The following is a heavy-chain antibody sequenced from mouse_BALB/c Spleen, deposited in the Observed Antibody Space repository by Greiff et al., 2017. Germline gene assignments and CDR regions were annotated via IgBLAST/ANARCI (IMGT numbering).Heavy chain of an antibody. CDR3: ARGGDGYYGFAY. V-gene: IGHV1-18*01. D-gene: IGHD2-3*01. CDR2: INPYNGGT. J-gene: IGHJ3*01. CDR1: GYSFTGYT. Sequence: EVQLVESGAELVRPGVSVKISCKASGYSFTGYTMNWVKQSHGKNLEWIGLINPYNGGTSYNQKFKGKATLTVDKSSSTAYMELLSLTSEDSAVYYCARGGDGYYGFAYWGQGTLVTVSA.